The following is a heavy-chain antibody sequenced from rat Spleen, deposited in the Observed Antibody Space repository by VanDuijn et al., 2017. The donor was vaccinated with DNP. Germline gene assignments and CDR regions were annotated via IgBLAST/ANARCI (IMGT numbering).Heavy chain of an antibody. V-gene: IGHV5-25*01. CDR2: ISTSGSRT. D-gene: IGHD1-1*01. Sequence: EVQLVESGGGLVQPGRSLKLSCAASGFTFSNYYMAWVRQAPKKGLEWVATISTSGSRTYYPDSVKGRFTISRDNAKSSLYLQMNSLKSEDTATYYCARLITTVVTGDYWGQGVMVTVSS. CDR3: ARLITTVVTGDY. CDR1: GFTFSNYY. J-gene: IGHJ2*01.